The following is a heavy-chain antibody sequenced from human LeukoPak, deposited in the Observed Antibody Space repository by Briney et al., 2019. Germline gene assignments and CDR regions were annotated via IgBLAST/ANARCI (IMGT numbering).Heavy chain of an antibody. V-gene: IGHV4-4*07. Sequence: SETLSLTCTVSGGSISSYYGSWIRQPAGKGLEWIGRIYTSGSTNYNPSLKSRVPMSQHTSKIQFSLKLNSVTAAHTTVYYCATVKSSVTTHLSHSETFDYWGQGTLVTVSS. CDR2: IYTSGST. CDR3: ATVKSSVTTHLSHSETFDY. CDR1: GGSISSYY. J-gene: IGHJ4*02. D-gene: IGHD4-17*01.